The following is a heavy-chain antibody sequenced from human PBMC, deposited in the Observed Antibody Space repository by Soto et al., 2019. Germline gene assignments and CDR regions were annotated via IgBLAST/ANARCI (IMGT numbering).Heavy chain of an antibody. J-gene: IGHJ5*01. V-gene: IGHV6-1*01. CDR3: VREGPSLDS. D-gene: IGHD6-6*01. Sequence: SQTLSLTCFISGDSVSSNSAAWNWIRQSPARGLEWLGRTYYRSKWFNDYAVSVKDRITIDPDTSKNQFSLQLNSLTPNDTAVYYCVREGPSLDSWGQGTLVTVSS. CDR1: GDSVSSNSAA. CDR2: TYYRSKWFN.